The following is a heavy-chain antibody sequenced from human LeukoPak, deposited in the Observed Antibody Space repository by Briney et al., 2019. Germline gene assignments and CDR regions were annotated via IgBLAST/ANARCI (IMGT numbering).Heavy chain of an antibody. D-gene: IGHD6-13*01. Sequence: SETLSLTCAVYGGSFSGYYWSWIRQPPGKGLEWIGETNHSGSTNYNPSLKSRVTISVDTSKNQFSLKLSSVTAADTAVYYCASGIAAAGPSNWFDPWGQGTLVTVSS. J-gene: IGHJ5*02. CDR2: TNHSGST. V-gene: IGHV4-34*01. CDR3: ASGIAAAGPSNWFDP. CDR1: GGSFSGYY.